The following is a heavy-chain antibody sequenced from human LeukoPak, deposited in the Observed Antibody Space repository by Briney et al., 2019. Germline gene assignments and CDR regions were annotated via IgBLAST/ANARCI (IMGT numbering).Heavy chain of an antibody. J-gene: IGHJ5*02. CDR2: NYRDGRT. CDR1: GGPLSDYY. V-gene: IGHV4-4*07. CDR3: ARDKGCGADCYPGSWFDP. D-gene: IGHD2-21*02. Sequence: SETLSLTCIVSGGPLSDYYWSWIRQSAATGREWIGRNYRDGRTNYNPSLKSRVTMSVDTSKNQVLLKLTSVTAADTAVYYCARDKGCGADCYPGSWFDPWGQGMLVTVSS.